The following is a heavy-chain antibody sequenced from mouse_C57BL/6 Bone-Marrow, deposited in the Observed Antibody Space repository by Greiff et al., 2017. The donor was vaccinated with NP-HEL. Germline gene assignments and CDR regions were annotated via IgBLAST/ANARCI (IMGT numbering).Heavy chain of an antibody. Sequence: VQLQQSGAELVRPGASVKLSCTASGFNIKDDYMHWVKQRPEQGLEWIGWIDPENGDTEYASQFQGKAPIPADTSSNTAYLQLSSLTSEDTAVYYCTTITTVVATSGFDYWGQGTTLTVSS. J-gene: IGHJ2*01. CDR3: TTITTVVATSGFDY. CDR2: IDPENGDT. CDR1: GFNIKDDY. V-gene: IGHV14-4*01. D-gene: IGHD1-1*01.